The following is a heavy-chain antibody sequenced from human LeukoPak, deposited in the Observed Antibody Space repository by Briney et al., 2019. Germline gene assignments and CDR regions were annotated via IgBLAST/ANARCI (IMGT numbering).Heavy chain of an antibody. Sequence: SETLSLTCTVSGGSISSYYWSWIRQPPGKGLEWIGYIYYSGSTNYNPYLKSRVTISVDTSKNQFSLKLSSVTAADTAVYYCARDGGYYYDSSGYGAFDIWGQGTMVTVSS. D-gene: IGHD3-22*01. V-gene: IGHV4-59*01. CDR3: ARDGGYYYDSSGYGAFDI. J-gene: IGHJ3*02. CDR2: IYYSGST. CDR1: GGSISSYY.